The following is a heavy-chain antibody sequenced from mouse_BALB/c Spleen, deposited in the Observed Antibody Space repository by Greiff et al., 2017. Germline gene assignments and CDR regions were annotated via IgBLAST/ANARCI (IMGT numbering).Heavy chain of an antibody. CDR1: GYTFTDYN. Sequence: EVKLVESGPELVKPGASVKISCKASGYTFTDYNMHWVKQSHGKSLEWIGYIYPYNGGTGYNQKFKSKATLTVDNSSSTAYMELRSLTSEDSAVYYCARGAYYGNYVNYWGQGTTLTVSS. CDR2: IYPYNGGT. CDR3: ARGAYYGNYVNY. D-gene: IGHD2-10*01. V-gene: IGHV1S29*02. J-gene: IGHJ2*01.